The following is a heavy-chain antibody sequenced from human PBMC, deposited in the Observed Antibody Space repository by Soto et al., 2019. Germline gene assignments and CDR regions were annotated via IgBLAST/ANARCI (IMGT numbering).Heavy chain of an antibody. V-gene: IGHV3-23*01. CDR1: GFTFSSYA. Sequence: GGSLRLSCAASGFTFSSYARSWVRQAPGKGLEWVSAISGSGGSTYYADPVKGRFTISRDNSKNTLYLQMNSLRAEDTAVYYCEKDWDVYCSSTSCYFKGAFDIWGQGTMVTVSS. CDR2: ISGSGGST. CDR3: EKDWDVYCSSTSCYFKGAFDI. D-gene: IGHD2-2*01. J-gene: IGHJ3*02.